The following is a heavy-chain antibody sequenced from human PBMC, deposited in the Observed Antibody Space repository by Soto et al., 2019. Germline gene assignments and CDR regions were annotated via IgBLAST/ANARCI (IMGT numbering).Heavy chain of an antibody. CDR3: AKRREGAYYIFDY. D-gene: IGHD3-10*01. V-gene: IGHV3-23*01. CDR1: GFTFSSFA. J-gene: IGHJ4*02. Sequence: PGGSLRLSCAASGFTFSSFAMSLVRQPPGKGLEWVSSISGSGESTYYADSVKGRLSISRDNSKNTLYLQMNSLRAEDTAVYYCAKRREGAYYIFDYWGQGTPVTVSS. CDR2: ISGSGEST.